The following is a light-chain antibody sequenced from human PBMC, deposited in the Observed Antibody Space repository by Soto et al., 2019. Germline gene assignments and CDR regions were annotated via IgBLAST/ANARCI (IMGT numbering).Light chain of an antibody. J-gene: IGKJ1*01. CDR3: QMDNSAPPWT. CDR2: GAS. V-gene: IGKV1-27*01. Sequence: DIQMTQSPSSLSASVGDRVTIACRASQDTSNYLAWYQQKPVKSPKLRIYGASTLQSGVPSRFSGSGSGTDVTLTISSLQPEDVATYDCQMDNSAPPWTFGQGTRVELK. CDR1: QDTSNY.